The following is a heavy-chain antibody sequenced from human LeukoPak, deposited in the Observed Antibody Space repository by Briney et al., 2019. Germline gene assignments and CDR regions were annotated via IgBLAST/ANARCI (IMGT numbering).Heavy chain of an antibody. J-gene: IGHJ4*02. CDR3: AKDTPRGYDYGYFDY. CDR2: ISGSGANT. D-gene: IGHD5-18*01. Sequence: GGSLRLSCAASGFTFSSYAMNWVRQAPGKGLEWASTISGSGANTYNADSVKGRLTISRDNYKNTPYLQMNSLKAEHTAVYYCAKDTPRGYDYGYFDYWGRGTLVTVSS. V-gene: IGHV3-23*01. CDR1: GFTFSSYA.